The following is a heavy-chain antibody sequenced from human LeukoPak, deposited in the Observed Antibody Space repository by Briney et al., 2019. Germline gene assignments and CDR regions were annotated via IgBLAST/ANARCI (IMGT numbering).Heavy chain of an antibody. J-gene: IGHJ4*02. Sequence: ASVKVSCKASGYTFTGYYMHWVRQAPGQGLEWMGWINPNSGGTNYAQKFQGRVTMTRDTSISTAYMELRSLRSDDTAVYYCARVGIQLWFVGVYFDYWGQGTLVTVSS. V-gene: IGHV1-2*02. D-gene: IGHD5-18*01. CDR2: INPNSGGT. CDR1: GYTFTGYY. CDR3: ARVGIQLWFVGVYFDY.